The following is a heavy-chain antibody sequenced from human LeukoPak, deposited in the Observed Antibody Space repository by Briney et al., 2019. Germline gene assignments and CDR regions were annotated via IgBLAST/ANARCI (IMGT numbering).Heavy chain of an antibody. J-gene: IGHJ3*01. CDR3: ARSFYYHDAFD. V-gene: IGHV4-4*02. CDR2: IWHSGTT. D-gene: IGHD3-22*01. CDR1: GAPIISNNW. Sequence: SETLSLTCTVSGAPIISNNWWSWVRQPPGKGLEWIGEIWHSGTTNYNPSLKSRLTISVDTSSNQFSLRLTSVTAADTAVYYCARSFYYHDAFDLGPRDNGHRLF.